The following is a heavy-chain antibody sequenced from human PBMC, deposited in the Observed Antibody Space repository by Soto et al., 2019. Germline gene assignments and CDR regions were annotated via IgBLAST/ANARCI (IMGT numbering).Heavy chain of an antibody. V-gene: IGHV3-21*01. CDR2: ISSRSSYI. J-gene: IGHJ6*02. CDR1: GFTFSTYS. D-gene: IGHD3-3*01. Sequence: GGSLRLSCAASGFTFSTYSMNWVRQAPGKXPEWVSSISSRSSYIHYADSVKGRFTISRDNAKNSLFLQMSSLRVEDTAVYYCSRTYDFWTNGHGNGMDVWGQGTTVTVSS. CDR3: SRTYDFWTNGHGNGMDV.